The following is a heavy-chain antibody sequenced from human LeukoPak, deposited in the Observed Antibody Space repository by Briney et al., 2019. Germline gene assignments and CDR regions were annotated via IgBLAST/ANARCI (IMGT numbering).Heavy chain of an antibody. CDR3: ARVRDCSSTSCPHPPYYYYGMDV. V-gene: IGHV1-2*02. CDR1: GYTFTSYG. D-gene: IGHD2-2*01. J-gene: IGHJ6*02. CDR2: INPNSGGT. Sequence: GASVKVSCKASGYTFTSYGISWVRQAPGQGLEWMGWINPNSGGTNYAQKFQGRVTMTRDTSISTAYMELSRLRSDDTAVYYCARVRDCSSTSCPHPPYYYYGMDVWGQGTTVTVSS.